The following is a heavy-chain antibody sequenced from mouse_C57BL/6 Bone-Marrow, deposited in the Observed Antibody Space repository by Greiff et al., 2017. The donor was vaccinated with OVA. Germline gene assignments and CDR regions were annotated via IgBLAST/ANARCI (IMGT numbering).Heavy chain of an antibody. J-gene: IGHJ2*01. V-gene: IGHV5-4*03. CDR3: AIYYGNFDY. CDR1: GFTFSDYY. CDR2: ISDGGSYT. D-gene: IGHD2-1*01. Sequence: EVMLVESGGGLVQPGGSLKLSCAASGFTFSDYYMYWVRQTPEKRLEWVATISDGGSYTYYPDNVKGRFTISRDNAKNNLYLQMSHLKSEDTAMYYCAIYYGNFDYWGQGTTLTVSS.